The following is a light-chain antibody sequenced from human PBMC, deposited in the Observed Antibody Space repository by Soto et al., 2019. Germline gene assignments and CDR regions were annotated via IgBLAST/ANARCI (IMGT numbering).Light chain of an antibody. CDR1: SSDVGGYNY. J-gene: IGLJ2*01. Sequence: QSALTQPASVSGSPGQSITISCTGTSSDVGGYNYVSWYQQHPGKAPNLMIYDVSNRPSGVSNRFSGSKSGNTASLTISGRQAEDEADYYCSSYTSSSTLVFGGGTQLTVL. CDR3: SSYTSSSTLV. V-gene: IGLV2-14*01. CDR2: DVS.